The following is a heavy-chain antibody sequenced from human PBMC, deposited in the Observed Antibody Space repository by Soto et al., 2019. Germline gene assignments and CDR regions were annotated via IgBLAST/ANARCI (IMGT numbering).Heavy chain of an antibody. CDR2: IYYSGST. V-gene: IGHV4-39*02. Sequence: SETLSLTCTVSGGSISSSSYYWGWIRQPPGKGLEWIGSIYYSGSTYYNPSLKSRVTISVDTSKNQFSLKLSSVTAADTAVYYCARELMAGPDYYYYGMDVWGQGTTVTVSS. CDR1: GGSISSSSYY. D-gene: IGHD6-19*01. CDR3: ARELMAGPDYYYYGMDV. J-gene: IGHJ6*02.